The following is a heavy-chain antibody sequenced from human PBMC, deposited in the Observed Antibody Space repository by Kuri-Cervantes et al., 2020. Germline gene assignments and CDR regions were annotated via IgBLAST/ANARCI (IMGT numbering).Heavy chain of an antibody. CDR3: ARGRMTITMIVVEYWYFDL. CDR1: GYTFTGYY. D-gene: IGHD3-22*01. V-gene: IGHV1-2*02. CDR2: INPNSGGT. J-gene: IGHJ2*01. Sequence: ASVKVSCKASGYTFTGYYMHWVRQAPGQGLEWMGWINPNSGGTNYAQKFQGRVTMTRDTSISTAYMELSRLRSDDTAVYYCARGRMTITMIVVEYWYFDLWGRGTLVTVS.